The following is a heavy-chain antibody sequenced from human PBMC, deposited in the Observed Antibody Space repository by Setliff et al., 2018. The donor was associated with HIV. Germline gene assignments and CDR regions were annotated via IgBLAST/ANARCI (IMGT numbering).Heavy chain of an antibody. CDR2: IYTSGST. CDR1: GGSISSGSYY. D-gene: IGHD5-18*01. CDR3: ARERSRGYTDPPRFDY. Sequence: TLSLTCTVSGGSISSGSYYWSWIRQPAGKGLEWIGHIYTSGSTNYNPSLKGRVTISVDTSKNQFSLRPTSVTAADTAVYYCARERSRGYTDPPRFDYWGQGTRGTSPQ. J-gene: IGHJ4*02. V-gene: IGHV4-61*09.